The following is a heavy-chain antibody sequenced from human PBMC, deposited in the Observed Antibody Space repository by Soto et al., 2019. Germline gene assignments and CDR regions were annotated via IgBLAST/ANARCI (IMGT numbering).Heavy chain of an antibody. CDR2: ISGSGGST. Sequence: GGSLRLSCAASGFTFSSYAMSWVRQAPGKGLEWVSAISGSGGSTYYADSVKGRFTISRDNSKNTLYLQMNSLRAEDTAVYYCALIPNDILTGYYKGGRAFDIWGQGTMVTVSS. CDR1: GFTFSSYA. D-gene: IGHD3-9*01. CDR3: ALIPNDILTGYYKGGRAFDI. V-gene: IGHV3-23*01. J-gene: IGHJ3*02.